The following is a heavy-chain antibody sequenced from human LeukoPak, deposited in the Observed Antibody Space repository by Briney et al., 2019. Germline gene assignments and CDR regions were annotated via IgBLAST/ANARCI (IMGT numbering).Heavy chain of an antibody. CDR1: GFTVSSNY. V-gene: IGHV3-53*04. CDR3: ARAKELLHYYFDY. CDR2: IYSGGST. Sequence: SGGSLRLSCAASGFTVSSNYMSWVRQAPGKGLEWVSVIYSGGSTYYADSVKGRFTISRHNSKNTLYLQMNSLRAEDTAVYYCARAKELLHYYFDYWGQGTLVTVSS. J-gene: IGHJ4*02. D-gene: IGHD2-15*01.